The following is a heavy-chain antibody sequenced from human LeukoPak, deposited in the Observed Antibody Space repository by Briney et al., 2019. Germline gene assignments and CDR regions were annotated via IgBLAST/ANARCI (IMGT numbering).Heavy chain of an antibody. CDR2: IYSGGST. CDR3: ARVRDYGSGRPFDY. V-gene: IGHV3-66*01. Sequence: GGSLRLSCAASGFTVSSNYMSWVRQAPGKGLEWVSVIYSGGSTYYADSVKGRFTISRDNSKNTLYLQMNSLRAEDTAVYYCARVRDYGSGRPFDYWGQGALVTVSS. J-gene: IGHJ4*02. CDR1: GFTVSSNY. D-gene: IGHD3-10*01.